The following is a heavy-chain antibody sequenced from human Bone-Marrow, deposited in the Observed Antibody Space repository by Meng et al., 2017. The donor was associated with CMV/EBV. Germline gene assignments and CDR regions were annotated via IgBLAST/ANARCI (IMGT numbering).Heavy chain of an antibody. CDR1: GFTFTTYA. CDR3: ARESNRHGDYPDTFDI. D-gene: IGHD4-17*01. J-gene: IGHJ3*02. V-gene: IGHV3-23*01. CDR2: VSGSGGST. Sequence: GESLKISCAASGFTFTTYAMSWVRQAPGKGLEWVPVVSGSGGSTYYADSVKGRFTISRDNSKNTLYLQMNSLRAEDTAVYYCARESNRHGDYPDTFDIWGQGTMVTVSS.